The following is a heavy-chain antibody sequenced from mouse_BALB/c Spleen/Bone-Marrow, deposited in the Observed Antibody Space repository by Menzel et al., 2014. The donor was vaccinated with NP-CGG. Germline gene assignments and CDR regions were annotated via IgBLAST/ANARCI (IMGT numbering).Heavy chain of an antibody. Sequence: VQLQQSGPELVKPGASMKISCKTSGYSFTGYTMNWVKQSHGKNLEWIGLINPYNGGTSYNQKLKGKATLTVDKSSGTAYMELSSLTSEDSAVYYCASYYGSSWYFDVWGAGTTVTVSS. CDR3: ASYYGSSWYFDV. J-gene: IGHJ1*01. CDR2: INPYNGGT. V-gene: IGHV1-31*01. D-gene: IGHD1-1*01. CDR1: GYSFTGYT.